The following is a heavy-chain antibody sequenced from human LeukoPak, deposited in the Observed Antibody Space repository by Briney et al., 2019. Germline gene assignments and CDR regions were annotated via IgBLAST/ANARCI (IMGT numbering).Heavy chain of an antibody. CDR2: INDDGSGT. D-gene: IGHD3-22*01. CDR3: AKDYYYDSSGYWRWAAFDI. Sequence: GGSLRLSCAASGFTFSTYWMHWVRQAPGKGLVWVSRINDDGSGTSYADSVKGRFTISRDNAKNTLYLQMNSLRAEDTAVYYCAKDYYYDSSGYWRWAAFDIWGQGTMVTVSS. CDR1: GFTFSTYW. V-gene: IGHV3-74*01. J-gene: IGHJ3*02.